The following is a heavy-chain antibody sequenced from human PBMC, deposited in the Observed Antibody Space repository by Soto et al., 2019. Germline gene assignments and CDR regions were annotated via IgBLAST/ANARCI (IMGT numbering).Heavy chain of an antibody. CDR3: ARGDYYGSGSSFAVDY. CDR1: GGSISSYY. CDR2: IYSSGRT. V-gene: IGHV4-59*01. D-gene: IGHD3-10*01. Sequence: SETLSLTCTGSGGSISSYYWSWIRQPPGKGLEWIGSIYSSGRTNYNPSLKSRVTISVDTSKNQFSLKLSSVTAADTAVYYCARGDYYGSGSSFAVDYWGQGTLVTVSS. J-gene: IGHJ4*02.